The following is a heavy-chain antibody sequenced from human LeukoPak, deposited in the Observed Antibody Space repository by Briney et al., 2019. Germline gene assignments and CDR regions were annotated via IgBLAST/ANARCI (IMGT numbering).Heavy chain of an antibody. J-gene: IGHJ3*02. V-gene: IGHV4-61*02. CDR1: GDSISSGNYY. CDR2: IYTSGNT. CDR3: ARGPYKYDGSGAFDI. D-gene: IGHD3-22*01. Sequence: SQTLSLTCTVSGDSISSGNYYWRWIRQPAGKGLEWIGRIYTSGNTNYNPSLKSRVTISVDTSKNQFSLKLTSVTAADTALYYCARGPYKYDGSGAFDIWGQGTMVTVSS.